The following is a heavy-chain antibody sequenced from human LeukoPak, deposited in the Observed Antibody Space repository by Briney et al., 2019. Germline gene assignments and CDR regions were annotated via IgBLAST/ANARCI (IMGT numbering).Heavy chain of an antibody. J-gene: IGHJ4*02. V-gene: IGHV3-7*01. D-gene: IGHD5-18*01. CDR1: GFTFSSYW. CDR3: ARDAWIQLWLPHTY. Sequence: GGSLRLSCAASGFTFSSYWMSWVRQAPGKGLEWVANIKQDGSEKHYVDSVKGRFTISRDNAKNSLYLQMNSLRAEDTAVYYCARDAWIQLWLPHTYWGQGTLVTVSS. CDR2: IKQDGSEK.